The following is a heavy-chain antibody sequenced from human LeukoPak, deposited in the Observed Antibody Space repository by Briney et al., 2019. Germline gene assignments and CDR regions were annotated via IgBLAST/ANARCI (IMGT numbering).Heavy chain of an antibody. CDR3: ARGVGRVGSNFDF. Sequence: GGSLRLSCVASGFSLGDFAMDWVRQAPGKGPEWVSYISASSSAIFYGDSVKGRFAISRDNAKNSLFLQMDNLRAEDTAVYYCARGVGRVGSNFDFWGQGTLVTVSS. CDR1: GFSLGDFA. J-gene: IGHJ4*02. CDR2: ISASSSAI. D-gene: IGHD1-26*01. V-gene: IGHV3-48*01.